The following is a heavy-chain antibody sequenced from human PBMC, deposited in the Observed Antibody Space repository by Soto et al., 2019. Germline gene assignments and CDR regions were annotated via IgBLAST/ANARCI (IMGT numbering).Heavy chain of an antibody. J-gene: IGHJ5*02. CDR3: ARDITIFGGDWFDP. V-gene: IGHV4-61*01. Sequence: KPSETLSLTCTVSGGSVSSGSYYWSWIRQPPGKGLEWIGYIYYSGSTNYNPSLKSRVTISVDTSKNQFSLELSSVTAADTAVYYCARDITIFGGDWFDPWGQGTLVTVSS. D-gene: IGHD3-3*01. CDR2: IYYSGST. CDR1: GGSVSSGSYY.